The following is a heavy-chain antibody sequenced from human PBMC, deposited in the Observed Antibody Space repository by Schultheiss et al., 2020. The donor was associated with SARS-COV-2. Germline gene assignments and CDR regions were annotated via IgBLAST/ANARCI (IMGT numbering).Heavy chain of an antibody. D-gene: IGHD6-13*01. Sequence: GGSLRLSCAASGFTFDDYTMHWVRQAPGKGLEWVSLISWDGGSTYYADSVKGRFTISRDNSKNTLYLQMNSLRAEDTAVYYCARERSSGVYYFDYWGQGTLVTVSS. CDR1: GFTFDDYT. J-gene: IGHJ4*02. CDR3: ARERSSGVYYFDY. V-gene: IGHV3-43*01. CDR2: ISWDGGST.